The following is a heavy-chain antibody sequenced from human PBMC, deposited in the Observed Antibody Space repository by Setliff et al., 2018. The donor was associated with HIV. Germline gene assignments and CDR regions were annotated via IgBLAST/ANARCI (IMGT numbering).Heavy chain of an antibody. Sequence: SETLSLTCTVSGGSISSYYWSWIRQPPGEGLEWIGYIYIYNSGSTNYNPSLTSRVTISVDTSRNQFSLKLTSVTAADTAIYYCARGVNFDYWGQGTQVTVSS. D-gene: IGHD3-3*01. J-gene: IGHJ4*02. CDR2: IYIYNSGST. V-gene: IGHV4-59*01. CDR3: ARGVNFDY. CDR1: GGSISSYY.